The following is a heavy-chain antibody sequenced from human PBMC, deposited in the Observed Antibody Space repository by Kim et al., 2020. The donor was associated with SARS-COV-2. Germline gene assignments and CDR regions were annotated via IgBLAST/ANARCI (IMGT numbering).Heavy chain of an antibody. CDR2: IWYDGSNK. CDR1: GFTFSSYG. CDR3: ARGGGDSSGWSGWFDP. V-gene: IGHV3-33*01. J-gene: IGHJ5*02. D-gene: IGHD6-19*01. Sequence: GGSLRPSCAASGFTFSSYGMHWVRQAPGKGLEWVAVIWYDGSNKYYADSVKGRFTISRDNSKNTLYLQMNSLRAEDTAVYYCARGGGDSSGWSGWFDPWGQGTLFTVS.